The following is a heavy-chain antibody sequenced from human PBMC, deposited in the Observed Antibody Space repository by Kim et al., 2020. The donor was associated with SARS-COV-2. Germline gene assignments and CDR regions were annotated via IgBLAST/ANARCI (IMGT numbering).Heavy chain of an antibody. J-gene: IGHJ4*02. CDR2: GDP. D-gene: IGHD4-17*01. CDR3: ARGLRWAH. Sequence: GDPNYNPSLKSRVTISVDTSKTQFSLKLSSVTAADTAVYYCARGLRWAHWGQGTLVTVSS. V-gene: IGHV4-34*01.